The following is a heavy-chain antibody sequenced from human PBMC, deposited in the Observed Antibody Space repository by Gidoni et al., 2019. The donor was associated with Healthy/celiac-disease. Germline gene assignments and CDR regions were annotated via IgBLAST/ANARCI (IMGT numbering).Heavy chain of an antibody. CDR2: ISSSSSYI. Sequence: EVQLVESGGGLVKPGGSLSLSCAASGFTFSSYSMNWVRQAPGKGLEWVSSISSSSSYIYYADSVKGRFTISRDNAKNSLYLQMNSLRAEDTAVYYCARVGPTVTTTYFDYWGQGTLVTVSS. CDR3: ARVGPTVTTTYFDY. D-gene: IGHD4-17*01. V-gene: IGHV3-21*01. J-gene: IGHJ4*02. CDR1: GFTFSSYS.